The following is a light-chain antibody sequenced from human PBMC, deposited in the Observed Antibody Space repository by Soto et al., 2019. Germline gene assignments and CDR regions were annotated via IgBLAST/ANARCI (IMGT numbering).Light chain of an antibody. V-gene: IGLV2-23*02. CDR3: CSYANSGTSYVV. J-gene: IGLJ2*01. CDR1: SSDVGSYNL. Sequence: QSALTQPASVSGSPGQSITISCTGTSSDVGSYNLVSWYQQHPGKAPKLMIYEVTKRPSGVSDRFPGSKSGNTASLTISGLQAEDEADYYCCSYANSGTSYVVFGGGTQLTVL. CDR2: EVT.